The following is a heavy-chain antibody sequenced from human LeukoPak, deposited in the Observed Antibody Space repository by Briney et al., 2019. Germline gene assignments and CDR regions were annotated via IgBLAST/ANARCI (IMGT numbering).Heavy chain of an antibody. CDR3: AREKYSSSWYTPHYYYYYGMDV. CDR2: IWYDGSNK. V-gene: IGHV3-33*01. D-gene: IGHD6-13*01. J-gene: IGHJ6*02. Sequence: GGSLRLSCAASGFTFSSYGMHWVRQARGKGLEWVAVIWYDGSNKYCADSVEGRFTISRDNSKNTLYLQMNSLRAEDTAVYYCAREKYSSSWYTPHYYYYYGMDVWGQGTTVTVSS. CDR1: GFTFSSYG.